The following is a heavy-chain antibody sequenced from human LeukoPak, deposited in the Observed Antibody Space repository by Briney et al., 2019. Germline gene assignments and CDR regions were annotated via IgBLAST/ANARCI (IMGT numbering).Heavy chain of an antibody. J-gene: IGHJ4*02. CDR2: ISYDGSTK. CDR1: GFTFSNYA. Sequence: GRSLRLSCEASGFTFSNYAMHWVRRAPGKGLEWVALISYDGSTKNYADSVKGRFTISRDNSKNTLSLQINRLRSEDKDVYYCAKDLHYYGPGSSPQYWGQGTLVTASS. CDR3: AKDLHYYGPGSSPQY. D-gene: IGHD3-10*01. V-gene: IGHV3-30*18.